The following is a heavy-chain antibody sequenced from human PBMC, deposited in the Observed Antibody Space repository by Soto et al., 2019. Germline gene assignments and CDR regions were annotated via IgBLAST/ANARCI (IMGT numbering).Heavy chain of an antibody. D-gene: IGHD3-3*01. CDR3: ARVLRFLEWLSYAPSPLYGMDV. Sequence: PGGSLRLYCAASGFTFSSYGMHWVRQAPGKGLEWVAVIWYDGSNKYYADSVKGRFTISRDNSKNTLYLQMNSLRVEDTAVYYCARVLRFLEWLSYAPSPLYGMDVWGQGTTVTVSS. CDR1: GFTFSSYG. CDR2: IWYDGSNK. J-gene: IGHJ6*02. V-gene: IGHV3-33*01.